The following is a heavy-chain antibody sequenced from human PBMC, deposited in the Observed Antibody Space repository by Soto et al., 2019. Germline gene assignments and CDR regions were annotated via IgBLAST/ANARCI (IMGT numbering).Heavy chain of an antibody. Sequence: TVGSLRLSWVGSGFTFSAYVVNLVRQAPGKGLEWVSSISSRSDIYYADSVKGRFTISRDNAKNSVSLQMNSLRAEDTAVYYCAREYTAWPLAYGLDVWGQGTTVNVSS. D-gene: IGHD2-2*02. CDR2: ISSRSDI. CDR1: GFTFSAYV. J-gene: IGHJ6*02. V-gene: IGHV3-21*01. CDR3: AREYTAWPLAYGLDV.